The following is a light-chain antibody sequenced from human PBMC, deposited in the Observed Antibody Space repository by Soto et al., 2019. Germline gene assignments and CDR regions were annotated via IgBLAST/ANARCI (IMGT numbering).Light chain of an antibody. V-gene: IGLV2-14*01. CDR1: SSDIGAYDY. Sequence: QSVLTQPASLSGSPGQSITISCTGTSSDIGAYDYVSWFQQHPGKAPKLMISEVNNRPSGVSNRFSGSRSGNTASLTISGLQAEDVADYYCSSYTDSSNYVFGTGTKVTVL. J-gene: IGLJ1*01. CDR3: SSYTDSSNYV. CDR2: EVN.